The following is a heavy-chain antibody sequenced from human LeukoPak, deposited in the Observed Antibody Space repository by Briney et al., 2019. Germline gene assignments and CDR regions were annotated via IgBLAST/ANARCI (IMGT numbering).Heavy chain of an antibody. CDR3: AKGIGTVTVGCDY. D-gene: IGHD4-17*01. V-gene: IGHV3-21*04. CDR1: GFTFSSYS. Sequence: GGSLRLSGAASGFTFSSYSMNWVRQAPGKGLEWVSSISSSSSYIYYADSVKGRFTISRDNAKNSLYLQMNSLRAEDTAVYYCAKGIGTVTVGCDYWGQGTLVTVSS. CDR2: ISSSSSYI. J-gene: IGHJ4*02.